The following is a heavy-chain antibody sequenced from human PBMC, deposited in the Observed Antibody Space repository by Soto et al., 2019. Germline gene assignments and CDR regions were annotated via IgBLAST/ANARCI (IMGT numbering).Heavy chain of an antibody. J-gene: IGHJ4*02. V-gene: IGHV3-74*01. D-gene: IGHD6-13*01. CDR3: AKIPPGWGGGQLVLDY. CDR2: INSDASTT. Sequence: EVQLVESGGGLVQPGGSLRLSCAASGFTFSSFWMYWVRQAPGKGLVWVSRINSDASTTSYADSVKGRFTISRDNAKNTLYLKTDSLRAEDTAVYYCAKIPPGWGGGQLVLDYWGQGTLVTVSS. CDR1: GFTFSSFW.